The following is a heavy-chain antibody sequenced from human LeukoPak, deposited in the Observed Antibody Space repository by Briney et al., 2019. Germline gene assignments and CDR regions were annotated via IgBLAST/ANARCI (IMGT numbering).Heavy chain of an antibody. CDR2: INPNSGGT. D-gene: IGHD6-6*01. CDR3: ARALRKYSSSSGFHY. CDR1: GYTFTGYY. J-gene: IGHJ4*02. Sequence: ASVKVSCKASGYTFTGYYMHWVRQAPGQGLEWMGWINPNSGGTNYAQKFQGRVTMTRDTSISTAYMELSRLRSDDTAVYYCARALRKYSSSSGFHYWGQGTLVTVCS. V-gene: IGHV1-2*02.